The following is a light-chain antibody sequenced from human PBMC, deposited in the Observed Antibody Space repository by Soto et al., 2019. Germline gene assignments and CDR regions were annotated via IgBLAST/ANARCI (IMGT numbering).Light chain of an antibody. CDR2: DAY. CDR3: QQRSNWPYT. CDR1: QSVSSY. Sequence: EIVLTQSPATLSLSPGERATLSCRASQSVSSYLAWYQQKPGQAPRLLIYDAYNRATGIPARFSGSGSGTDFALTISSLEPEYFAVYYCQQRSNWPYTFGQGTKLEIK. V-gene: IGKV3-11*01. J-gene: IGKJ2*01.